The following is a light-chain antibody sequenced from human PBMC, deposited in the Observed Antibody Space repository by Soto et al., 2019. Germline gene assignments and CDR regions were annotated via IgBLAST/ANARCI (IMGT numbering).Light chain of an antibody. CDR1: SSDVGGFQY. V-gene: IGLV2-8*01. CDR2: EVS. Sequence: ALTHPPSASGSPGQSVTISCTGTSSDVGGFQYVSWYQQHPGKAPKVMIYEVSQRPSGVPDRFSGSKSGNTASLTVSGLQAEDEADYYCSSYTDTNTFVFGTGTKVTVL. J-gene: IGLJ1*01. CDR3: SSYTDTNTFV.